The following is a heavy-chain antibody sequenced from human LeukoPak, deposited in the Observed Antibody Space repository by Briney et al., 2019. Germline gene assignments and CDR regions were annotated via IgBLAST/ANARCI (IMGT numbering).Heavy chain of an antibody. Sequence: GESLKISCQGSGYIFSSYWIGWVRQTPGKAPGWMGVIYPGDSETRYRPPFQGQVTMSADKSTNTAYLQWRRLRASDSAMYHWARQGHIVGGGWFDPWGQGTLVTVSS. CDR2: IYPGDSET. V-gene: IGHV5-51*01. D-gene: IGHD2-15*01. CDR1: GYIFSSYW. CDR3: ARQGHIVGGGWFDP. J-gene: IGHJ5*02.